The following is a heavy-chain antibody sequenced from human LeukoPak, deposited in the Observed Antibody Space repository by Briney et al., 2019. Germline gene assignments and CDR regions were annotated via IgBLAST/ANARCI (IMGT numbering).Heavy chain of an antibody. J-gene: IGHJ4*02. V-gene: IGHV3-23*01. CDR1: GFTFSSFA. CDR3: AKVFPYYDSSGRYFDY. CDR2: ISGSDGST. D-gene: IGHD3-22*01. Sequence: GGSLRLSCAASGFTFSSFAMSWVRQAPGKGLEWVSTISGSDGSTYYADSVKGRFTISRDSSKNTLYLQMNSLRAEDTAVYYCAKVFPYYDSSGRYFDYWGQGTLVTVSS.